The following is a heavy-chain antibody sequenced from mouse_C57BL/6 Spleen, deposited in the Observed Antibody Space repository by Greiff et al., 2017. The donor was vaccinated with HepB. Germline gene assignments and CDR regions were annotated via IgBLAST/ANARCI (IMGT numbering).Heavy chain of an antibody. Sequence: VKLMESGPELVKPGASVKISCKASGYAFSSSWMNWVKQRPGKGLEWIGLIYPGDGDTNYNGKFKGKATLTADKSSSTAYMQLSSLTSEDSAVYCCARGGWDGGYYFDYWGQGTTLTVSS. J-gene: IGHJ2*01. CDR2: IYPGDGDT. D-gene: IGHD4-1*01. CDR1: GYAFSSSW. V-gene: IGHV1-82*01. CDR3: ARGGWDGGYYFDY.